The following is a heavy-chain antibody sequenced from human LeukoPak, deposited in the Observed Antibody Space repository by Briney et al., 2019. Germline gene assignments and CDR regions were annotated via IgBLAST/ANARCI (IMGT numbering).Heavy chain of an antibody. D-gene: IGHD6-19*01. J-gene: IGHJ4*02. CDR3: ARDQGESSGLYYLDY. CDR2: ISSGGSAI. V-gene: IGHV3-11*04. Sequence: GGSLRLSCAASGFTFGDYYMSWIRQAPGKGLEWVSYISSGGSAIYYADSVKGRFTISRDNAKNSLYLQMNSLRAEDTAVYYCARDQGESSGLYYLDYWGQGTLVTVSS. CDR1: GFTFGDYY.